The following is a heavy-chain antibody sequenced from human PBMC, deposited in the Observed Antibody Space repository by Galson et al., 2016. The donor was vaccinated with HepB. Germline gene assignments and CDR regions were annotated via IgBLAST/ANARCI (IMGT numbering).Heavy chain of an antibody. CDR3: ATGGGSRSTMVRGVLDTFDI. Sequence: SLRLSCAASGFTFSIYHMNWVRQAPGKGLEWVSAISSGGSTYYADYVKGRFSISRDNSKNILQLQMNSLRVEDTAVYYCATGGGSRSTMVRGVLDTFDIWGQGTLVTVSS. CDR2: ISSGGST. D-gene: IGHD3-10*01. J-gene: IGHJ3*02. V-gene: IGHV3-23*05. CDR1: GFTFSIYH.